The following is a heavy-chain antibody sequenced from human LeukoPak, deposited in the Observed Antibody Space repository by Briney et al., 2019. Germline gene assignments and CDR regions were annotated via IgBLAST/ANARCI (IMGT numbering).Heavy chain of an antibody. Sequence: GRSLRPSCAAPGFTFSSYGMHWVRQAPGKGLEWVAVISYDGSNKYYADSVKGRFTISRDNSKNTLYLQMNSLRAEDTAVYYCAKVGGGHDYWGQGTLVTVSS. J-gene: IGHJ4*02. CDR2: ISYDGSNK. CDR3: AKVGGGHDY. D-gene: IGHD2-15*01. V-gene: IGHV3-30*18. CDR1: GFTFSSYG.